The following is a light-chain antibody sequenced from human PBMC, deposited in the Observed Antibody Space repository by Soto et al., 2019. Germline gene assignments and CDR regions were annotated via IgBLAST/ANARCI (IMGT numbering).Light chain of an antibody. J-gene: IGKJ5*01. Sequence: EILMTQSPATLSVSPGERSTLSCRAVQIFSSDLSWYQQKPGQAPRLLIYGASTRATGIPARFSGSGSGTDFTLTISCLQSEDFATYYCQQYYSYPITFGQGTRLEIK. V-gene: IGKV3-15*01. CDR2: GAS. CDR1: QIFSSD. CDR3: QQYYSYPIT.